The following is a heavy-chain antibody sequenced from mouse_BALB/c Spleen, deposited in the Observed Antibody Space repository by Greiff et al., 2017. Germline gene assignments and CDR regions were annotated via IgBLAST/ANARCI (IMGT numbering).Heavy chain of an antibody. V-gene: IGHV2-9*02. D-gene: IGHD2-12*01. CDR3: ARDRYGGGYYFDY. CDR2: IWAGGST. J-gene: IGHJ2*01. Sequence: VAPSQSLSITCTVSGFSLTSYGVHWVRQPPGKGLEWLGVIWAGGSTNYNSALMSRLSISKDNSKSQVFLKMNSLQTDDTAMYYCARDRYGGGYYFDYWGQGTTLTVSS. CDR1: GFSLTSYG.